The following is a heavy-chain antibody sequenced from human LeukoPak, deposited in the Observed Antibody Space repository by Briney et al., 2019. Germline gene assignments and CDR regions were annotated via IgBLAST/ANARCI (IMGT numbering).Heavy chain of an antibody. CDR2: IYYRGNVYYSGNS. J-gene: IGHJ5*02. Sequence: SETLSLTCTVAGGSLSSNTSYWGWIRQPPGKGLEWVGNIYYRGNVYYSGNSYYNPSLKSRVTISVDTSKNQLSLKLTSVTAADTVVYYCARHLPRLGWFDPWGQGTLATVSS. V-gene: IGHV4-28*01. CDR1: GGSLSSNTSY. D-gene: IGHD3-16*01. CDR3: ARHLPRLGWFDP.